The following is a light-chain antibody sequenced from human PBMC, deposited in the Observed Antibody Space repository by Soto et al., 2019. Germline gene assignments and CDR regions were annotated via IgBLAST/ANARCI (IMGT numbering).Light chain of an antibody. Sequence: IQMTPSPSPPSASVGDRVTITFRASQSISSWLAWYQQKPGKAPKLLIYDASSLESGVPSRFSGSGSGTEFTLTISSLQPDDFATYYCQQYSSYPYTFGQGTRLEIK. V-gene: IGKV1-5*01. CDR1: QSISSW. CDR2: DAS. CDR3: QQYSSYPYT. J-gene: IGKJ5*01.